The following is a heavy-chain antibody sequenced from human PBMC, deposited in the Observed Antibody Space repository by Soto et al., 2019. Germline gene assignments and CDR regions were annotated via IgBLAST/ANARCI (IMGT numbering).Heavy chain of an antibody. Sequence: GGSLRLSCAASGFTFSSYAMHWVRQAPGKGLEWVAVISYDGSNKYYADSVKGRFTISRDNSKNTLYLQMNSLRAEDTAVYYCARDGAPYYYDSSGYFFDYWGQGTLVTVSS. V-gene: IGHV3-30-3*01. CDR2: ISYDGSNK. J-gene: IGHJ4*02. D-gene: IGHD3-22*01. CDR3: ARDGAPYYYDSSGYFFDY. CDR1: GFTFSSYA.